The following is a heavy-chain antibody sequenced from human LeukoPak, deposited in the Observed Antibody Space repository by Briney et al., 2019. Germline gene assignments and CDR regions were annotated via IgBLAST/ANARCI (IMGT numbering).Heavy chain of an antibody. D-gene: IGHD3-16*02. Sequence: GASVKVSCKASGYTFTGYYMHWVRQAPGQGLEWMGWINPNSGGTNYAQKFQGRVTMTRDTSISTAYMELSRLRSDDTAVYYCARVGLMITFGGVIVTGYWFDPWGQGTLVTVSS. V-gene: IGHV1-2*02. CDR1: GYTFTGYY. CDR3: ARVGLMITFGGVIVTGYWFDP. J-gene: IGHJ5*02. CDR2: INPNSGGT.